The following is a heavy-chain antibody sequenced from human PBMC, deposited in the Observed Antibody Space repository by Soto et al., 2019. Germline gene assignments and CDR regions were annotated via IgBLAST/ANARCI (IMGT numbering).Heavy chain of an antibody. Sequence: QVQLQESGPGLVKPSQTLSLTCSVSGGSISSGYYYWSWIRQPPGKGLEWIGNIYYSGATNYNPSLKSRLTVSIDTSKNQFSMNLTSVTAADTALYYCARQRRGGYWFAPWGQGTLVTVSS. V-gene: IGHV4-30-4*01. CDR2: IYYSGAT. CDR1: GGSISSGYYY. J-gene: IGHJ5*02. CDR3: ARQRRGGYWFAP.